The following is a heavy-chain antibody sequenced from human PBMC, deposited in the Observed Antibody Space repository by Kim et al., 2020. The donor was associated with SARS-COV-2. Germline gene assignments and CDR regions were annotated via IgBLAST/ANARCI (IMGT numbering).Heavy chain of an antibody. V-gene: IGHV3-53*04. CDR2: IYSGGST. D-gene: IGHD1-26*01. Sequence: GGSLRLSCAASGFTVSSNYMSWVRQAPGKGLEWVSVIYSGGSTYYADSVKGRFTISRHNSKNTLYLQMNSLRAEDTAVYYCAREMMATSSWFDPWGQGTLGTVSS. CDR1: GFTVSSNY. J-gene: IGHJ5*02. CDR3: AREMMATSSWFDP.